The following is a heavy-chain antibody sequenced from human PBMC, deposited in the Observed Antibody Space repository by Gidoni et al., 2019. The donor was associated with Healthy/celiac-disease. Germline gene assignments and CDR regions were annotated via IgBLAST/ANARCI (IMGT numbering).Heavy chain of an antibody. CDR1: VFTFTSSA. CDR3: AASSSIRGYYYYGMDV. V-gene: IGHV1-58*02. CDR2: IVVGSGNT. J-gene: IGHJ6*02. Sequence: QMQLVQSGPEVKKPGTSAKFSCNASVFTFTSSAMQWVRQARGQRLEWIGWIVVGSGNTNYAQKFQERVTITRDMSTNTAYMELSSLRSEDTAVYYCAASSSIRGYYYYGMDVWGQGTTVTVSS.